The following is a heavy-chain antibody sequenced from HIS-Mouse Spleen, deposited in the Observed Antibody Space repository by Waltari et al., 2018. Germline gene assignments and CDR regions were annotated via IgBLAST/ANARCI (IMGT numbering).Heavy chain of an antibody. Sequence: EVQLVESGGGLVQPGVSVRLSCAASGFTFSSYWMHWVRQAPGKGLVWVSRINSDGSSTSYADSVKGRFTISRDNAKNTLYLQMNSLRAEDTAVYYCARDLELDAFDIWGQGTMVTVSS. CDR3: ARDLELDAFDI. CDR1: GFTFSSYW. J-gene: IGHJ3*02. CDR2: INSDGSST. D-gene: IGHD1-1*01. V-gene: IGHV3-74*01.